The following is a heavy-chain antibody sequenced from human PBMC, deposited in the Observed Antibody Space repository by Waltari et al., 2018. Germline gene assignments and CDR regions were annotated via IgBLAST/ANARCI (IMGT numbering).Heavy chain of an antibody. Sequence: EVQLLESGGGLVQPGGSLSLSCAASGLTFSSYAMAWVRRAPGKGLEWVSAISGSGGSTYYADSVKGRFTISRDNSKNTLYLQMNSLRAEDTAVYYCAKCYGSYPDAFDIWGQGTMVTVSS. CDR1: GLTFSSYA. CDR3: AKCYGSYPDAFDI. CDR2: ISGSGGST. D-gene: IGHD1-26*01. J-gene: IGHJ3*02. V-gene: IGHV3-23*01.